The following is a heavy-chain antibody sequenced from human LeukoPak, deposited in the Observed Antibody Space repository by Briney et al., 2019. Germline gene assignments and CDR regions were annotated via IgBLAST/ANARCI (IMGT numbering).Heavy chain of an antibody. CDR3: ARDRLGDNGYAMDV. V-gene: IGHV3-33*01. CDR1: SFIFSNYG. Sequence: PGGSLRLSCAASSFIFSNYGMHWVRQAPGQGLERVAVVWYNGNSKYHADSVKGRFTISRDNSKNTLYLQMNSLRAEDTAVYHCARDRLGDNGYAMDVWGQGTTVTVSS. J-gene: IGHJ6*02. D-gene: IGHD4-17*01. CDR2: VWYNGNSK.